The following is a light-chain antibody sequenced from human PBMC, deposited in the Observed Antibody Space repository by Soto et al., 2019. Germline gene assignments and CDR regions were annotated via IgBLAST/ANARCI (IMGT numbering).Light chain of an antibody. Sequence: PGDGATLSCRASQSVSSSYIAWYQQRPGQTPSPLIYGASTRATGIPDRFSGTGYGTHFTLTISRLEPGDFAVYYCQHFGGTTFTFGQGTRLEIK. V-gene: IGKV3-20*01. CDR3: QHFGGTTFT. CDR1: QSVSSSY. CDR2: GAS. J-gene: IGKJ5*01.